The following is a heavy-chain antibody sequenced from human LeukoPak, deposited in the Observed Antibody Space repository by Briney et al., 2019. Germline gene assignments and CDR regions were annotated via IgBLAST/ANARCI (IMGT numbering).Heavy chain of an antibody. V-gene: IGHV4-39*07. Sequence: SETLSLTCTVSGGSIGSSSYYWGWIRQPPGKGLEWIGNIYHSGSTYYNPSLKSRVTISVDTSKNQFSLKLSSVTAADTAVYYCARDGGAAAGSPPWYFDLWGRGTLVTVSS. CDR3: ARDGGAAAGSPPWYFDL. J-gene: IGHJ2*01. D-gene: IGHD6-13*01. CDR1: GGSIGSSSYY. CDR2: IYHSGST.